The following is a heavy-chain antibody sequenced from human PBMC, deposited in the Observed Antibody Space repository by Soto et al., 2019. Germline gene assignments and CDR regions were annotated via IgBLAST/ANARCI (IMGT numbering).Heavy chain of an antibody. J-gene: IGHJ4*02. CDR3: ASPASKQWLVGNLFDY. V-gene: IGHV3-30-3*01. CDR1: GFTFSSYA. D-gene: IGHD6-19*01. CDR2: ISYDGSNK. Sequence: GGSLRLSCAASGFTFSSYAMHWVRQAPGKGLEWVAVISYDGSNKYYADSVKGRFTISRDNSKNTLYLQMNSLRAEDTAVYYCASPASKQWLVGNLFDYWGQGTLVTVSS.